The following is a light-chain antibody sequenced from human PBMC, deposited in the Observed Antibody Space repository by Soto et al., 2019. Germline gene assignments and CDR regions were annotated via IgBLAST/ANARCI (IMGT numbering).Light chain of an antibody. CDR1: SSDVGGYNY. V-gene: IGLV2-14*01. J-gene: IGLJ3*02. Sequence: QSALTQPASVSGSPGQSITISCTGPSSDVGGYNYVSWYQQHPGKAPKLMIYEVSNRPSGVSNRFSGSKSGNTASLTISGLQAEDEADYYCSSYTSSWVFGGGTKLTVL. CDR3: SSYTSSWV. CDR2: EVS.